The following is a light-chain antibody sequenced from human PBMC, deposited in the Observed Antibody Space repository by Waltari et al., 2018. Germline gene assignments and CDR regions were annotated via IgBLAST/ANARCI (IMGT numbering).Light chain of an antibody. V-gene: IGLV2-23*02. CDR1: SSDVGNYHL. Sequence: QSALTQPASVSGSPGQSITISCTGTSSDVGNYHLVPWYQQHPGKAPKLIIYEVSQRPSGVSNRFSGSKSGTTASLTISGLQAEDEADFYCCSYAGSGSSVVFGGGTKLTVL. CDR3: CSYAGSGSSVV. J-gene: IGLJ2*01. CDR2: EVS.